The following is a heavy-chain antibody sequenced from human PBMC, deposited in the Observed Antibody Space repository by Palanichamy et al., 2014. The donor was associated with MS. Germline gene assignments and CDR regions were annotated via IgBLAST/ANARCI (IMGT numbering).Heavy chain of an antibody. CDR3: ARDRHGRLDY. CDR2: YHSGST. V-gene: IGHV4-30-2*01. J-gene: IGHJ4*02. D-gene: IGHD1-26*01. Sequence: YHSGSTYYNPSLKSRVTISVDRSKNQFSLKLSSVTAADTAVYYCARDRHGRLDYWGQGTLVTVSS.